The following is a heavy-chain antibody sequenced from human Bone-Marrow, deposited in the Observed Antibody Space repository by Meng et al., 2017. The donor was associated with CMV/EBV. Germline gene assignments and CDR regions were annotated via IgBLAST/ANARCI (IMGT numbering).Heavy chain of an antibody. V-gene: IGHV3-30*02. CDR2: IRYGGSEK. Sequence: GESLKISCAASGFSLSAYGMPWVRQAPGRGLEWVAFIRYGGSEKYYGDAVKGRFTISKDNSKNTLCLQMNSLRNEDTAVYYCAKDLRTEREPPEYDYYDVRDVWGQGTTVTGSS. D-gene: IGHD1-26*01. CDR1: GFSLSAYG. CDR3: AKDLRTEREPPEYDYYDVRDV. J-gene: IGHJ6*01.